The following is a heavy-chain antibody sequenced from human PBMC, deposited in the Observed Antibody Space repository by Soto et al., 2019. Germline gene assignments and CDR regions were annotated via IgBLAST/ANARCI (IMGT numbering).Heavy chain of an antibody. J-gene: IGHJ4*02. Sequence: EVQLVESGGGLVQPGGSLRLSCAASGFTLSNYDMNWVRQAPGKGLEWVSHISSDGSSRYYADSVKGRFTISRDNARNSLSLQMNSLIVEDTAVYYCAKDHPDSGDLGPFDSWGQGDLVTVSS. V-gene: IGHV3-48*03. CDR2: ISSDGSSR. CDR3: AKDHPDSGDLGPFDS. CDR1: GFTLSNYD. D-gene: IGHD1-26*01.